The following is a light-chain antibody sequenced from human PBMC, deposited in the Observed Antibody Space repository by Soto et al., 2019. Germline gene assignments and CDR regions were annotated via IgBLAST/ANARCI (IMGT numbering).Light chain of an antibody. J-gene: IGKJ1*01. Sequence: EIVMTQSPATLSVSAGERVTLSCRASQSISSSLAWYQQKPGQAPSLLFYGASTRASGVPARFSGSGSGTEFTLTISSLQSEDFAVDYCHQYNGWPRTFGQGTKVEI. CDR3: HQYNGWPRT. CDR2: GAS. CDR1: QSISSS. V-gene: IGKV3-15*01.